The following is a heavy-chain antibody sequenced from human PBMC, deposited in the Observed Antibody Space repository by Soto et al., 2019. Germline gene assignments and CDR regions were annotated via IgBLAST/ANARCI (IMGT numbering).Heavy chain of an antibody. J-gene: IGHJ4*02. V-gene: IGHV1-18*01. CDR2: ISAYNGNT. Sequence: GASVKVSCKASGYTFTSYGISWVRQAPGQGLEWMGWISAYNGNTNYAQKLQGRVTMTTDTSTSTAYMELRSLRSDDTAVYYCARGWDGDFWSGYESLDYWGQGTLVTVS. D-gene: IGHD3-3*01. CDR1: GYTFTSYG. CDR3: ARGWDGDFWSGYESLDY.